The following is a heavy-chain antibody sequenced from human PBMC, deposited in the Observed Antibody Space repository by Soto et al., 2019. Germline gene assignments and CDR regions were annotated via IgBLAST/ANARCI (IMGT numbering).Heavy chain of an antibody. CDR3: ARSLGYSSSDWFDP. D-gene: IGHD6-6*01. Sequence: QVQLVQSGAEVKKPGASVKVSCKASGYTFTSYGITWVRQAPGQGLEWMGWISTYNGNTNYEQKLQGRVTMTTDTSTSTAYMELRSLRSADTAVYYCARSLGYSSSDWFDPWGQGPLVTVSS. CDR2: ISTYNGNT. CDR1: GYTFTSYG. V-gene: IGHV1-18*01. J-gene: IGHJ5*02.